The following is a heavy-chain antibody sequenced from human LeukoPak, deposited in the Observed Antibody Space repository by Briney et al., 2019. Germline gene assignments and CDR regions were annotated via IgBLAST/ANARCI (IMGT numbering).Heavy chain of an antibody. CDR3: ARHHHSSSWYFFAYYFDY. Sequence: ASVKVSCKASGYTFTSYGISWVRQAPGQGLEWMGWTSAYNGNTNYAQRLQGRVTMTTDTSTSTAYMELRSLRSDDTAVYYCARHHHSSSWYFFAYYFDYWGQGTLVTVSS. D-gene: IGHD6-13*01. CDR2: TSAYNGNT. V-gene: IGHV1-18*01. J-gene: IGHJ4*02. CDR1: GYTFTSYG.